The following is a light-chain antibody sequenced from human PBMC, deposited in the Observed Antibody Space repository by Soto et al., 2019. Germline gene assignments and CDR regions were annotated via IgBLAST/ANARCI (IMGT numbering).Light chain of an antibody. CDR3: QQHNDWPT. J-gene: IGKJ5*01. CDR1: QSVRSY. V-gene: IGKV3-15*01. Sequence: EMGFTQSPCTLSLSPGQRVTLSCRASQSVRSYLAWYQQRPGQAPRLLIHDASTRATGIPARVSGSGSGTEFILTISSVESEDFAIYYCQQHNDWPTFGQGTRLEIK. CDR2: DAS.